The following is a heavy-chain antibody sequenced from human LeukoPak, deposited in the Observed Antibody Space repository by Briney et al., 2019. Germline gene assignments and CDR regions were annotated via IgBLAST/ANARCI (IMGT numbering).Heavy chain of an antibody. Sequence: ETLSLTCAVYGGSFSGYYWSWIRQPPGKGLEWIGEINHSGSTNYNPSLKSRVTISVDTSKNQFSLKLSSVTAADTAVYYCARGLRMSYSSGWRNYYYGMDVWGQGTTVTVSS. V-gene: IGHV4-34*01. CDR2: INHSGST. D-gene: IGHD6-19*01. CDR3: ARGLRMSYSSGWRNYYYGMDV. CDR1: GGSFSGYY. J-gene: IGHJ6*02.